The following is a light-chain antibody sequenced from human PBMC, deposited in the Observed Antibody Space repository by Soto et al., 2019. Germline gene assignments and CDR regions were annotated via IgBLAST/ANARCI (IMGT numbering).Light chain of an antibody. CDR2: DTS. CDR3: QQYSSLPV. Sequence: DIQMTQSPSSLSASVGDRLTITCQASQVISNALSWYQEKPGKAHKLLIYDTSNLQAGVPPRISGSRTVTDFTFTNNNLHSEARATYYCQQYSSLPVFRPGTRVHI. J-gene: IGKJ3*01. CDR1: QVISNA. V-gene: IGKV1-33*01.